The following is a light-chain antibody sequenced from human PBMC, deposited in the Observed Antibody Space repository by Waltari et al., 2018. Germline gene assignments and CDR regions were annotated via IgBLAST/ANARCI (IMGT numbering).Light chain of an antibody. CDR2: WAS. Sequence: SRSVLDTSKNKNFLAWYQLKPGQSPKLLIYWASTRESGVPDRFSASVSGTDFTLTISSLQAEDVAIYSCQQYYAAPYTFGQGTKVEIK. CDR3: QQYYAAPYT. CDR1: RSVLDTSKNKNF. J-gene: IGKJ2*01. V-gene: IGKV4-1*01.